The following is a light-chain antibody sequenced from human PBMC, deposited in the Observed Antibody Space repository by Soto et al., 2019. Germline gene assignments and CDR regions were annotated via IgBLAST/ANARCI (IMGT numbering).Light chain of an antibody. CDR1: TSDVGNNNL. Sequence: QSALTQPASVSGSPGQSITISCTGTTSDVGNNNLVSWYQQHPRKAPKYMIYEVNKRPSGVSNRFSGSKSGNTASLTISGLQAEDEADYYCCSYVGDGSYVIFGGGTKRTVL. CDR2: EVN. CDR3: CSYVGDGSYVI. J-gene: IGLJ2*01. V-gene: IGLV2-23*02.